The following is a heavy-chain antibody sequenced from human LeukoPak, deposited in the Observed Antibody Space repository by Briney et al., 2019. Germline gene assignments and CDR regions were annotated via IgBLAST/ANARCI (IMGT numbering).Heavy chain of an antibody. V-gene: IGHV1-2*02. D-gene: IGHD3-22*01. CDR2: INPNSGGT. CDR1: GYTFTGYY. CDR3: ARSDSSGFKNDY. J-gene: IGHJ4*02. Sequence: ASVKVSCKASGYTFTGYYMHWVRQAPGQGLEWMGWINPNSGGTNYAQKFQGRVTMTRDTSISTAYMELSRLRPDDTAVYYCARSDSSGFKNDYWGQGTLVTVSS.